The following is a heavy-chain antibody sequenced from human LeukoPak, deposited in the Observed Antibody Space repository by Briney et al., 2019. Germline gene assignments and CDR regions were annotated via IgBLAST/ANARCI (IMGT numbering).Heavy chain of an antibody. CDR2: ITSTSRTI. Sequence: KAGGSLRLSCEVSGFNFNDYSMHWVRQAPGKGLEWVASITSTSRTIFYADSVQGRFIISRDNAKKTVSLEMNSLRGEDAALYYCARDLYDSGAYSSPIDYWGQGTLVTVSS. CDR3: ARDLYDSGAYSSPIDY. J-gene: IGHJ4*02. V-gene: IGHV3-69-1*02. CDR1: GFNFNDYS. D-gene: IGHD3-22*01.